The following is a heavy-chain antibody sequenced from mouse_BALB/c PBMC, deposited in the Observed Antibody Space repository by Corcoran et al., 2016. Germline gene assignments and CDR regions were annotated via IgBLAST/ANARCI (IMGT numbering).Heavy chain of an antibody. V-gene: IGHV14-3*02. CDR3: ARATATTC. CDR1: GFNIKDTY. Sequence: EVQLQQSGAELVKPGASVKLSCTASGFNIKDTYMHWVKQRPDQGLEWIGRIDPANGNTKYDPRFQGKATITADTSSNTVYPQLSSLTSEDTAVYYCARATATTCWGQGTTLTVSS. J-gene: IGHJ2*01. D-gene: IGHD1-2*01. CDR2: IDPANGNT.